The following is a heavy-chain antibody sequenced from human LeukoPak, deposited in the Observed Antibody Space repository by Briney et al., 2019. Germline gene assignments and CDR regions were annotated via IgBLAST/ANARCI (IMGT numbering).Heavy chain of an antibody. CDR3: ARDRGSGSFLPYFAY. V-gene: IGHV4-31*11. J-gene: IGHJ4*02. CDR2: IYYSGRT. D-gene: IGHD3-10*01. Sequence: SETLSLTCAVSGGSISSGNWWSWVRQPPGKGLEWIGYIYYSGRTYYNPSLKSRVTISVDTSKNQFSLKLNSVAAADTAVYYCARDRGSGSFLPYFAYWGQGTLVTVSS. CDR1: GGSISSGNW.